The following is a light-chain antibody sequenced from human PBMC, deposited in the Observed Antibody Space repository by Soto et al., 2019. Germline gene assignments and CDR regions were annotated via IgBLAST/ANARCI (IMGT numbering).Light chain of an antibody. V-gene: IGKV1-39*01. CDR2: AAS. J-gene: IGKJ1*01. CDR3: QQSYTTWT. Sequence: DIQLTQSPSSLSASVGDEVTITCRASQSIRSYLNWYQQKPGKAPKLLIYAASSLQRGVPTRFSGSGSGTDFTLTISSLQPEDFATYYCQQSYTTWTLGQGTKVDIK. CDR1: QSIRSY.